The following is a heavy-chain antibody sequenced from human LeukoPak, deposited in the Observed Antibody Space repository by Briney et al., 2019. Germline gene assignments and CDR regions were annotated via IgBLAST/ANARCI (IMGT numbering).Heavy chain of an antibody. J-gene: IGHJ4*02. CDR3: ARDPVVAVDY. V-gene: IGHV3-21*01. CDR2: ISSSSSYI. D-gene: IGHD2-15*01. CDR1: GFTFSGYS. Sequence: GESLKISCAASGFTFSGYSMNWVRQAPGKGLEWVSSISSSSSYIYYADSVKGRFTISRDNAKNSLYLQMNSLRAEDTAVYYCARDPVVAVDYWGQGTLVTVSS.